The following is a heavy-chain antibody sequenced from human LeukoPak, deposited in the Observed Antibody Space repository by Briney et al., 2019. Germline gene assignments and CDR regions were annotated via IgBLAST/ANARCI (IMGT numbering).Heavy chain of an antibody. J-gene: IGHJ4*02. Sequence: SETLSLTCAVYGGSFSGYYWSWIRQPPGKWLEWIGEINHSGSTNYNPTLKSRVTISVDTSKNQFSLKLSSVTAADTAVYYCARGRRYYYDSSGYYRLGYYFDYWGQGTLVTVSS. CDR2: INHSGST. CDR1: GGSFSGYY. V-gene: IGHV4-34*01. CDR3: ARGRRYYYDSSGYYRLGYYFDY. D-gene: IGHD3-22*01.